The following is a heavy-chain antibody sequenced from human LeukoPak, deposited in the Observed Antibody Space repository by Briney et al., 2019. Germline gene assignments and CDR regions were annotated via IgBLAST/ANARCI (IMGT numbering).Heavy chain of an antibody. CDR3: ARDLSAAGWSSTGGPNYYMDV. V-gene: IGHV3-30*02. CDR1: GFTFSSYG. D-gene: IGHD6-13*01. CDR2: IRYDGDIK. J-gene: IGHJ6*03. Sequence: PGGSLRLSCAASGFTFSSYGMHWVRQAPGKGLEWVAFIRYDGDIKYYADSVKGRFTISRDNSKNTLYLQMNSLTAEDTAVYYCARDLSAAGWSSTGGPNYYMDVWGKGTTVTVSS.